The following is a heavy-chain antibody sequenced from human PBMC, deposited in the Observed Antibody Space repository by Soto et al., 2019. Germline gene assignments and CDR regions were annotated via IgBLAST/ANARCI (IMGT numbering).Heavy chain of an antibody. D-gene: IGHD3-22*01. CDR2: IWYDGSNK. J-gene: IGHJ4*02. V-gene: IGHV3-33*01. CDR1: GFTFSSYG. CDR3: ARPYYYDSSGYYLWYFDY. Sequence: VQLVESGGGVVQPGRSLRLSCAASGFTFSSYGMHWVRQAPGKGLEWVAVIWYDGSNKYYADSVKGRFTISRDNSKNTLYLQMNSLRAEDTAVYYCARPYYYDSSGYYLWYFDYWGQGTLVTVSS.